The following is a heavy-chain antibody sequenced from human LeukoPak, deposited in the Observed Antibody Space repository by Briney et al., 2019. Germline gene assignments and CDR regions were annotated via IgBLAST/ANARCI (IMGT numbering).Heavy chain of an antibody. J-gene: IGHJ2*01. Sequence: PGGSLKLSCAASGFTFSSSGMSWVRQATGKGLEWVSAISGSGGSTYYVDSVKGRFTISRDNSKITLYLQMNSLRDEATAVYYCAKKRPNDYGGNDWYFDLWGRGTLVTVSS. CDR2: ISGSGGST. V-gene: IGHV3-23*01. D-gene: IGHD4-23*01. CDR3: AKKRPNDYGGNDWYFDL. CDR1: GFTFSSSG.